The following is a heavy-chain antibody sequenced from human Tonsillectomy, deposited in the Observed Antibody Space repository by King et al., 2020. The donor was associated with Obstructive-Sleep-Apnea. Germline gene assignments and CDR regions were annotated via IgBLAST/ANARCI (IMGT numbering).Heavy chain of an antibody. CDR2: ISGEGRST. CDR3: ARDYYDTGGYRNWFDP. V-gene: IGHV3-74*01. D-gene: IGHD3-22*01. J-gene: IGHJ5*02. CDR1: GFTFSSYW. Sequence: VQLVESGGGLVQPGGSLRLSCAASGFTFSSYWMNWVGQAPGKGRVWVSRISGEGRSTTYEYSVKGRFTISRDNAKNTLYLQVNSLRAEDTAVYYCARDYYDTGGYRNWFDPWGQGTLVTVSS.